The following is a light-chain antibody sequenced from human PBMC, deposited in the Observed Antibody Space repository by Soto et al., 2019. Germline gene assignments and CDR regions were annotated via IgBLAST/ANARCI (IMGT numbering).Light chain of an antibody. CDR2: GAS. CDR1: QSVSSSY. CDR3: QHYNYWSYT. J-gene: IGKJ2*01. Sequence: EIVLTQSPGTLSLSPGERATLSCRGMQSVSSSYFAWYQQKPGQAPRLLIYGASSRATGIPDRFSGSGSGTDFTLTISSLQSEDFAVYYCQHYNYWSYTFGQGTKVDIK. V-gene: IGKV3-20*01.